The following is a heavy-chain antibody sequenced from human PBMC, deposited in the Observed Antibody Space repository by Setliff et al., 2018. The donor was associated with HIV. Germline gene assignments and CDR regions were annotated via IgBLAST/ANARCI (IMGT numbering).Heavy chain of an antibody. D-gene: IGHD3-10*01. CDR1: GFTFSNYE. V-gene: IGHV3-48*03. CDR3: AREVLRGGDDAFGL. J-gene: IGHJ3*01. Sequence: PGGSLRLSCEGSGFTFSNYEFNWVRQAPGKGLEWVSYISGSGSRTFYLDSVKGRFTISRDNARNSVYLQMNSLRVEDSAVYYCAREVLRGGDDAFGLWGRGTVVTVSS. CDR2: ISGSGSRT.